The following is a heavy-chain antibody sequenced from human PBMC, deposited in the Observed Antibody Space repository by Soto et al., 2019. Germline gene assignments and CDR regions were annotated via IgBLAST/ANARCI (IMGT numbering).Heavy chain of an antibody. D-gene: IGHD3-22*01. CDR2: IRSKAYGGTT. V-gene: IGHV3-49*03. CDR3: TRFPYYDSSGYYAF. CDR1: GFTFGDYA. Sequence: GGSLRLSCTASGFTFGDYAMSWFRQAPGKGLEWVGFIRSKAYGGTTEYAASVKGRFTISRDDSKSIAYLQMNSLKTEDTAVYYCTRFPYYDSSGYYAFWGQGTLVTVSS. J-gene: IGHJ4*02.